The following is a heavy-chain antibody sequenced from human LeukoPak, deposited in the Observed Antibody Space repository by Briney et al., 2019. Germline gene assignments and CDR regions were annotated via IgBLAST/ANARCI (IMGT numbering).Heavy chain of an antibody. Sequence: PGGSLRLSCAASGFTFSSYWMSWVRQAPGKGLEWVANIKQDGSEKYYVDSVKGRFTISRDNAKNSLYLQMNSLRAEDTAVYYCARDLGANIVGAGTTFDYWGQGTLVTVSS. CDR1: GFTFSSYW. CDR2: IKQDGSEK. V-gene: IGHV3-7*01. D-gene: IGHD1-26*01. J-gene: IGHJ4*02. CDR3: ARDLGANIVGAGTTFDY.